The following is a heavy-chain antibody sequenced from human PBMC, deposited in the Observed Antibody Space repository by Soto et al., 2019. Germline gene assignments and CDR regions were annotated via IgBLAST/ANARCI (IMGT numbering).Heavy chain of an antibody. CDR2: IYHSGST. D-gene: IGHD2-2*01. J-gene: IGHJ4*02. V-gene: IGHV4-30-2*01. CDR1: GGSISSGCYS. Sequence: SETLSLTCAVSGGSISSGCYSWSWIRQPPGKGLEWIGYIYHSGSTYYNPSLKSRVTISVDRSKNQFSLKLSSVTAADMAVYYCARGSASTSCFDYWGQGTLVTVSS. CDR3: ARGSASTSCFDY.